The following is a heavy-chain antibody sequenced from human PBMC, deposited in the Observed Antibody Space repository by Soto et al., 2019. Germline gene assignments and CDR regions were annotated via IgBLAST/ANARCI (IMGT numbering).Heavy chain of an antibody. Sequence: ASAKVSSKASGVTFSTYTICWMQPAPGQGLEWMGGIIPRSATSNYAQKFQGRVTITADESTNTAYMELSSLRSEDTAVYYCAREGLVLVPTTVNSDYYYYAMDVWGQGTTVTVSS. D-gene: IGHD2-2*01. CDR1: GVTFSTYT. CDR2: IIPRSATS. V-gene: IGHV1-69*13. J-gene: IGHJ6*02. CDR3: AREGLVLVPTTVNSDYYYYAMDV.